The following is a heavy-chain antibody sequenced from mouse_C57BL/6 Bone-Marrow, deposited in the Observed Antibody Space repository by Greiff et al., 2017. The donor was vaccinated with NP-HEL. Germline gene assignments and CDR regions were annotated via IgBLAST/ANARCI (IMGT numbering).Heavy chain of an antibody. CDR3: ARRDYSNGDAMDY. CDR2: ISDGGSYT. D-gene: IGHD2-5*01. J-gene: IGHJ4*01. Sequence: DVKLVESGGGLVKPGGSLKLSCAASGFTFSSYAMSWVRQTPEKRLEWVATISDGGSYTYYPDNVKGRFTISRDNAKNNLYLQMSHLKSEDTAMYYCARRDYSNGDAMDYWGQGTSVTVSS. CDR1: GFTFSSYA. V-gene: IGHV5-4*03.